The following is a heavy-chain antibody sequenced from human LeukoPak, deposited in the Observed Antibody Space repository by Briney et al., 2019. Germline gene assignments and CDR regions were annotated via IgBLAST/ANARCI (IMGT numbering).Heavy chain of an antibody. CDR3: AREFYYYDSSGYYFLGAFDI. J-gene: IGHJ3*02. CDR1: GYTFTSYG. CDR2: ISAYNGNT. D-gene: IGHD3-22*01. V-gene: IGHV1-18*01. Sequence: ASVKVSCKASGYTFTSYGTSWVRQAPGQGLEWMGWISAYNGNTNYAQKLQGRVTMTTDTSTSTAYMELRSLRSDDTAVYYCAREFYYYDSSGYYFLGAFDIWGQGTMVTVSS.